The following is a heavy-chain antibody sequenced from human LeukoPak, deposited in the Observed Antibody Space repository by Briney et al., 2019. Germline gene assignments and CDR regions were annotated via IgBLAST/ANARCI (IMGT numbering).Heavy chain of an antibody. J-gene: IGHJ4*02. CDR2: ISYDGSNK. Sequence: PGGSLRLSCAASGFTFSSYAMHWVRQAPGKGLEWVAVISYDGSNKYYADSVKGRFTISRDNSKNTLYLQMNSLRAEDTAVYYCARSQSLFIAAAVNDYWGQGTLVTVSS. D-gene: IGHD6-13*01. CDR1: GFTFSSYA. V-gene: IGHV3-30*04. CDR3: ARSQSLFIAAAVNDY.